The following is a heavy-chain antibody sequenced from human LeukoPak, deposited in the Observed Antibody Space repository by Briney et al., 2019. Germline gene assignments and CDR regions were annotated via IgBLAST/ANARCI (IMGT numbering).Heavy chain of an antibody. CDR1: GFTFSNAW. CDR3: TTGLRFSSGYYRRGDY. CDR2: IKSKTDGGTT. V-gene: IGHV3-15*01. J-gene: IGHJ4*02. Sequence: NTGGSLRLSCAASGFTFSNAWMSWVRQAPGKGLEWVGRIKSKTDGGTTDYAAPVKGRFTISRDDSKNTLYLQMNSLKTEDTAVYYCTTGLRFSSGYYRRGDYWGQGTLVTVSS. D-gene: IGHD3-22*01.